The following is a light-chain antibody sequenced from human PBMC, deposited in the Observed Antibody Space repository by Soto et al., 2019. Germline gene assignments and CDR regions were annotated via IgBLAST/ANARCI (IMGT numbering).Light chain of an antibody. CDR1: QSVLSSSNNKNY. CDR2: WAS. CDR3: QQYYSTPPA. J-gene: IGKJ1*01. V-gene: IGKV4-1*01. Sequence: DIVMTQSPASLAVSLGERATTDCKSSQSVLSSSNNKNYLAWYQQKPGQPPKLLIYWASTRESGVPDRFSGSGSGTDFTLTISSLQAEDVAIYYCQQYYSTPPAFGQGTKVDIK.